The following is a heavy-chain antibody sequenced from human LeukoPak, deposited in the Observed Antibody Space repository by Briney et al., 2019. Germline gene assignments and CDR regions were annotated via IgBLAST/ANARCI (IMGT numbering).Heavy chain of an antibody. CDR1: GYTFTGYY. J-gene: IGHJ4*02. CDR2: IHPNSGDT. Sequence: GASVKVSCKASGYTFTGYYLHWVRQAPGQGLEWMGWIHPNSGDTNHAQRFQGRLTMTRDTPISTAYMNLSSLSSDDTAIYYCANIRSGYWGQGTLVTVSS. V-gene: IGHV1-2*02. CDR3: ANIRSGY. D-gene: IGHD3-10*01.